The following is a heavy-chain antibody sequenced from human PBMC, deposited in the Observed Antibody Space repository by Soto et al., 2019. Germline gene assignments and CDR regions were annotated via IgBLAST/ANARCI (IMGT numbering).Heavy chain of an antibody. Sequence: GESLKISCKGSGYSFINYWIAWVRQMPGKGLEWMGIINPGDSDIRYSPSFQGQITILADKSISTAYLQWSSLKASDTATYYCTRPQSSGWYDSWGQGTLVTVSS. D-gene: IGHD6-19*01. CDR3: TRPQSSGWYDS. J-gene: IGHJ5*01. CDR1: GYSFINYW. CDR2: INPGDSDI. V-gene: IGHV5-51*01.